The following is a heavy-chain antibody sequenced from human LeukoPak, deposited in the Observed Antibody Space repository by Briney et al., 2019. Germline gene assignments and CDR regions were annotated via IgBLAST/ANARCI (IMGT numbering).Heavy chain of an antibody. V-gene: IGHV3-30*04. J-gene: IGHJ4*02. Sequence: GGSLRLSCAASGFTFSSYAMHWVRQAPGKGLEWVAVISYDGSNKYYADSVKGRFTISRDNSKNTMYLQMNSLRPEDTAVYYCAKDGSDSMVRGVIIVGLFDYWGQGTLVTVSS. CDR2: ISYDGSNK. CDR1: GFTFSSYA. D-gene: IGHD3-10*01. CDR3: AKDGSDSMVRGVIIVGLFDY.